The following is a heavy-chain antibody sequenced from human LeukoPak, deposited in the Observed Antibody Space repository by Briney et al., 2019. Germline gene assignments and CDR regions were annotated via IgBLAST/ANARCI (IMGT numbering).Heavy chain of an antibody. J-gene: IGHJ4*02. D-gene: IGHD3-10*01. V-gene: IGHV1-8*01. Sequence: ASVKVSCKASGYTFTTYDLNWVRQGTGQGLEWMGWMNPNSGNTGYAQKFQGRVTMTRNISITTAYMELSNLTSEDTAVYYCARRIRGAPTDYWGQGTLVTVSS. CDR3: ARRIRGAPTDY. CDR2: MNPNSGNT. CDR1: GYTFTTYD.